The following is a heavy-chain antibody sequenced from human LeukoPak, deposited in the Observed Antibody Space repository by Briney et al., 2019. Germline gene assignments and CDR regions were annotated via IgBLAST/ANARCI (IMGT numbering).Heavy chain of an antibody. CDR2: IYYSGST. Sequence: SETLSLTCTVSGVSISSYYWSWIRQPPGKGLEWVGYIYYSGSTNYNPSLKSRVTISVDTSKNQFSLKLSSVTAADTAVYYCARGYYDFWSGYYQRAPFDYWGQGTLVTVSS. CDR1: GVSISSYY. V-gene: IGHV4-59*01. CDR3: ARGYYDFWSGYYQRAPFDY. J-gene: IGHJ4*02. D-gene: IGHD3-3*01.